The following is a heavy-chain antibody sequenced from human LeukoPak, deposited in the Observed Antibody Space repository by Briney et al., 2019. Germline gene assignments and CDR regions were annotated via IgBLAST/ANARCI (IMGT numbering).Heavy chain of an antibody. Sequence: GGSLRLSCAASGFTFSSYGMSWVRQAPGKGLEWVSGISGSGGSTFYADSVKGRFTISRDNSKNTLDLQLHSLRADDTAVYYCAKAAFQGGYRYSEYFDYWGQGTLVTVSS. CDR3: AKAAFQGGYRYSEYFDY. CDR2: ISGSGGST. J-gene: IGHJ4*02. CDR1: GFTFSSYG. D-gene: IGHD5-18*01. V-gene: IGHV3-23*01.